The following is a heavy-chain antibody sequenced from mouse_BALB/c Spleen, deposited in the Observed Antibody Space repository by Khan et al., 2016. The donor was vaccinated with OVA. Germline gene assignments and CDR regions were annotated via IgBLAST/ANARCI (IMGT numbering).Heavy chain of an antibody. CDR1: GYTFTSYT. CDR2: INPSNGYT. CDR3: VRDGADHRNDGWFAY. D-gene: IGHD2-14*01. V-gene: IGHV1-4*01. J-gene: IGHJ3*01. Sequence: QVQLQQSGAELARPGASVKMSCKASGYTFTSYTIHWIKLRPGQGLEWIGFINPSNGYTNYNQKFKDKATLTADTSSTTVYMQLSSLTSDDSAVYNCVRDGADHRNDGWFAYWGQGTLVTVSA.